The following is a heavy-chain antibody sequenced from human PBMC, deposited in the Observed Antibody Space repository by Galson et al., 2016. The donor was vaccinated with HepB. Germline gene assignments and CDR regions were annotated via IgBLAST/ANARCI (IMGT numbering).Heavy chain of an antibody. V-gene: IGHV4-59*01. CDR2: IEDDGSA. D-gene: IGHD3-3*01. CDR3: ARRAEVDDFWRGFGFLDV. Sequence: LSLTCTVSGASLKKYYWTWIRQAPGKGLEWIGYIEDDGSANYNPSLSRRVSISVDTSKNQFSLKMTSVTSADPAVYFCARRAEVDDFWRGFGFLDVWGRGTLISVSS. CDR1: GASLKKYY. J-gene: IGHJ2*01.